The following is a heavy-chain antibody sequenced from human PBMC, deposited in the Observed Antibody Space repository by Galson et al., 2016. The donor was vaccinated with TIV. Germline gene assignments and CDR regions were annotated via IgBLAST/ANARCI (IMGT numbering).Heavy chain of an antibody. CDR2: IWDDGNAK. Sequence: SLRLSCATSGFTFSNYGMYWVRQAPGKGLEWVALIWDDGNAKFYADSVKGRFHISRDTSRYPLYLQMNSLSAEDTALYYCARDGSWSGDPIYGGTRPDFWGRGTLVTVSS. CDR3: ARDGSWSGDPIYGGTRPDF. CDR1: GFTFSNYG. V-gene: IGHV3-33*07. D-gene: IGHD3-10*01. J-gene: IGHJ4*02.